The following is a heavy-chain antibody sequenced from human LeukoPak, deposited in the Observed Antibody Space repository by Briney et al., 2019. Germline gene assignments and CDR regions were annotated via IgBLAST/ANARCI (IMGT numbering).Heavy chain of an antibody. J-gene: IGHJ6*03. V-gene: IGHV3-30*02. D-gene: IGHD2-15*01. CDR1: GFTFSSYG. Sequence: GGSLRLSCAASGFTFSSYGMHWVRQAPGKGLEWVAFIRYGGSNKYYADSVKGRFTISRDNSKNTLYLQMNSLRAEDTAVYYCARAGYCSGGSCYFYYYYYYMDVWGKGTTVTVSS. CDR2: IRYGGSNK. CDR3: ARAGYCSGGSCYFYYYYYYMDV.